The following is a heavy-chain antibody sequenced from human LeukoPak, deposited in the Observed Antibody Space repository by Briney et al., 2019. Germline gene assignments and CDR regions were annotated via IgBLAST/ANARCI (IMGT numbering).Heavy chain of an antibody. D-gene: IGHD5-18*01. CDR3: ARARMWIQLWLHFDY. V-gene: IGHV4-4*02. Sequence: SETLSLTCGVSGASIRSSTNWWSWVRQPPGKGLEWIGEILQSGSTNYNPSLKSRVTISVDTSKNQFSLKLSSVTAADTAVYYCARARMWIQLWLHFDYWGQGTLVTVSS. J-gene: IGHJ4*02. CDR1: GASIRSSTNW. CDR2: ILQSGST.